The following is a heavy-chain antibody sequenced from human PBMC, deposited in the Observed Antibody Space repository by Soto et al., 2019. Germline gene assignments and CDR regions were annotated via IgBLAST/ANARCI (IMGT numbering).Heavy chain of an antibody. J-gene: IGHJ3*02. CDR3: ARSQLPDMIVVVPGAFDI. V-gene: IGHV4-39*01. CDR1: GGSISSSSYY. Sequence: PSETLSLTCTVSGGSISSSSYYWGWIRQPPGKGLEWIGSIYYSGSTYYNPSLKSRVTISVDTSKNQFSLKLSSVTAADTAVYYCARSQLPDMIVVVPGAFDIWGQGTMVTVSS. D-gene: IGHD3-22*01. CDR2: IYYSGST.